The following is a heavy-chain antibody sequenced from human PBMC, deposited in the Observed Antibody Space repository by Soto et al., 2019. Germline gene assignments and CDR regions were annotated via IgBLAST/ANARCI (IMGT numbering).Heavy chain of an antibody. D-gene: IGHD1-26*01. CDR1: GYTFTGYY. J-gene: IGHJ4*02. V-gene: IGHV1-2*04. CDR3: ARALRRIVGATTDYFDY. CDR2: INPNSGGT. Sequence: ASVKVSCKASGYTFTGYYMHWVRQAPGQGLEWMGWINPNSGGTNYAQKFQGWVTMTRDTSISTAYMELSRLRSDDTAVYYCARALRRIVGATTDYFDYWGQGTLVTVSS.